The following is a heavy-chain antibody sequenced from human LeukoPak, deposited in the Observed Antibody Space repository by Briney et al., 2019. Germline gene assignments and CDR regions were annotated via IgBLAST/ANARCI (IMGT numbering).Heavy chain of an antibody. Sequence: GGPLRLSCAASGFSFSSYSMNWVRQAPGKGLEWVSYISSSDATIYYADSVKGRFTISRDNAKNSLYLQMNSLRAEDTAVYYCARDAHRTGTSFDYWGQGTLVTVSS. CDR2: ISSSDATI. CDR1: GFSFSSYS. V-gene: IGHV3-48*01. CDR3: ARDAHRTGTSFDY. J-gene: IGHJ4*02. D-gene: IGHD3/OR15-3a*01.